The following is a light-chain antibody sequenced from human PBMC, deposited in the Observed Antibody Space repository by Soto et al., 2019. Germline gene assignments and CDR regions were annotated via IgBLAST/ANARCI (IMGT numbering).Light chain of an antibody. J-gene: IGKJ1*01. CDR3: QQYYSFPWT. CDR2: AAS. CDR1: QGISTS. Sequence: AIQLTQSPSSLSASVGDRVTIPCRASQGISTSLAWYQQKPGKAPKLLIYAASSLQSGVPSRFSGSGSGTDFTLTISSLQPEDFATYYCQQYYSFPWTFGQGTKVDIK. V-gene: IGKV1-13*02.